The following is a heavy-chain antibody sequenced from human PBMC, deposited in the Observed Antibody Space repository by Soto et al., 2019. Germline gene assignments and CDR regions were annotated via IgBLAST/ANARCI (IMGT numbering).Heavy chain of an antibody. CDR1: GYTFTSYG. CDR2: ISAYNGNT. V-gene: IGHV1-18*01. CDR3: ARYPPTVVPAASIMDV. D-gene: IGHD2-2*01. J-gene: IGHJ6*03. Sequence: ASVKVSCKASGYTFTSYGISWVRQAPGQGLEWMGWISAYNGNTNYAQKLQGRVTMTTDTSTSTAYMELRGRRSDDTAVYYCARYPPTVVPAASIMDVWGKGTTVTVSS.